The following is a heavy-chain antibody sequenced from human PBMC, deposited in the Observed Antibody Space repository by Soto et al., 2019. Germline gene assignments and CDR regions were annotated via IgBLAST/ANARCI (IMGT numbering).Heavy chain of an antibody. Sequence: EVQLVESGGGLVQPGGSLRLSCAASGFSFSSFWMSWGRQAPGKGLEWVANIKQDGRDEYYVDSVKGRFTISRDNAKNSLYLQMNSLRADDTAVYYFARSLGWRDAFDIWGQGTMVTVSS. CDR2: IKQDGRDE. D-gene: IGHD6-19*01. J-gene: IGHJ3*02. V-gene: IGHV3-7*01. CDR1: GFSFSSFW. CDR3: ARSLGWRDAFDI.